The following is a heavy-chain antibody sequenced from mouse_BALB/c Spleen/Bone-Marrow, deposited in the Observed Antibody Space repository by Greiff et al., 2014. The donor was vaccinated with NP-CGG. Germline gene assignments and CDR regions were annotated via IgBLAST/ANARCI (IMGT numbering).Heavy chain of an antibody. J-gene: IGHJ3*01. CDR2: ISSGGGNT. CDR1: GFAFSSYD. CDR3: ARHFLYYGKGFAY. D-gene: IGHD2-1*01. V-gene: IGHV5-12-1*01. Sequence: DVKLVESGGGLVKPGGSLKLSCAASGFAFSSYDMSWVRQTPEKRLEWVAYISSGGGNTYYPDTVKGRFTISRDNAKNTLYLQMSSLKSEDTAMYYCARHFLYYGKGFAYWGQGTLVTVSA.